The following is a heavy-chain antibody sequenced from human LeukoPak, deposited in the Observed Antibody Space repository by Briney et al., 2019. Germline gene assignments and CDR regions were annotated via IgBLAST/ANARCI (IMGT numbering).Heavy chain of an antibody. CDR1: GGSFSGYY. D-gene: IGHD5-18*01. CDR2: INHSGST. V-gene: IGHV4-34*01. Sequence: SETLSLTCAVYGGSFSGYYWSWIRQPPGKGLEWIGEINHSGSTNYNPSLKSRVTISVDTSKNQFSLKLSSVTAADTAVYYCAMRRVHLWLKLYAFDIWGQGTMVTVSS. CDR3: AMRRVHLWLKLYAFDI. J-gene: IGHJ3*02.